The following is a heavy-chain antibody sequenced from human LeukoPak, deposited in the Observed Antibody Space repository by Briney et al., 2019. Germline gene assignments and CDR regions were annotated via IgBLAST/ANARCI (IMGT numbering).Heavy chain of an antibody. CDR2: IYNGDRT. V-gene: IGHV3-53*01. J-gene: IGHJ4*02. Sequence: GGSLRLSCAASGFTVSSKYMSWVRQAPGKGVEWVSVIYNGDRTYYADSVKGRFTISRDKSKSMFYLQMNSLRAEDTAVYYCARGDYYDSSGYPVGWGQGTLVTVSS. D-gene: IGHD3-22*01. CDR1: GFTVSSKY. CDR3: ARGDYYDSSGYPVG.